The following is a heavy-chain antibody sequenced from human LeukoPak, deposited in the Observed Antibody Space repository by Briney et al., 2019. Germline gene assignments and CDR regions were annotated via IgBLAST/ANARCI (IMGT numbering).Heavy chain of an antibody. Sequence: PSETLSLTCTVSGDSIRSYYWSWIRQPPGKGLEWIGNIHYSGSTKYNPSLKSRVTISVDTSKNQFSLKVSSLTAADTAVYYCARDVGGKYYFDYWGQGTLVTVSS. J-gene: IGHJ4*02. CDR2: IHYSGST. D-gene: IGHD2-15*01. V-gene: IGHV4-59*12. CDR1: GDSIRSYY. CDR3: ARDVGGKYYFDY.